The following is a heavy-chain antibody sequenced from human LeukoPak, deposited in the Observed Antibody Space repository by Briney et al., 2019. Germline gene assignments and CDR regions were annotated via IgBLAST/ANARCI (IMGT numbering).Heavy chain of an antibody. Sequence: PRGSLRLSSAPPVFSPSVSTSHCVRQAPGKGLEWVAFISYDGSSRYYADSVKGRFTISRDDSKNTLYLQMNSLRADDTAVYYCAQWAAVPGVISHLDYWGQGTLVTVSS. CDR1: FSPSVST. CDR3: AQWAAVPGVISHLDY. D-gene: IGHD3-10*01. CDR2: ISYDGSSR. V-gene: IGHV3-30*02. J-gene: IGHJ4*02.